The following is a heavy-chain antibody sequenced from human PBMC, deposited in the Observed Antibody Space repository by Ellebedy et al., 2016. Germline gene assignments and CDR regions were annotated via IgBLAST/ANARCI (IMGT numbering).Heavy chain of an antibody. CDR1: GFTFSSYW. D-gene: IGHD3-22*01. CDR3: ARDRSPYYYDSSGPGAFDI. J-gene: IGHJ3*02. Sequence: GESLKISXAASGFTFSSYWMHWVRQAPGKGLVWVSRINSDGSSTSYADSVKGRFTISRDNAKNTLYLQMNSLRAEDTAVYYCARDRSPYYYDSSGPGAFDIWGQGTMVTVSS. V-gene: IGHV3-74*01. CDR2: INSDGSST.